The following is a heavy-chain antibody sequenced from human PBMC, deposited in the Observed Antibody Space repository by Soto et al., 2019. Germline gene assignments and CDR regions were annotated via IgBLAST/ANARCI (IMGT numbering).Heavy chain of an antibody. CDR1: GGPINSGSYY. Sequence: SETLSLTCTVSGGPINSGSYYWGWIRQPPGKGLEWIGSIHYSGNTYYNPSLKSRVTISVDTSKNQISLKLSSVTAADTAVYHCARQPGRHGYPTVSDCWGQGTLVTVSS. CDR2: IHYSGNT. J-gene: IGHJ4*01. V-gene: IGHV4-39*01. D-gene: IGHD5-18*01. CDR3: ARQPGRHGYPTVSDC.